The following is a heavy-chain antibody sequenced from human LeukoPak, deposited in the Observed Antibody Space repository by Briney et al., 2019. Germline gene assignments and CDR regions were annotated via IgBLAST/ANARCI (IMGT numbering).Heavy chain of an antibody. Sequence: ASVKVSCKASGYTFTSYDINWVRQATGQGLEWMGWMNPNSGNTGYAQKFQGRVTMTRNTSISTAYMELSSLRSEETAVYYCARGNPGGYYYYMDVWGKGTTVTVSS. J-gene: IGHJ6*03. V-gene: IGHV1-8*01. CDR3: ARGNPGGYYYYMDV. D-gene: IGHD1-14*01. CDR2: MNPNSGNT. CDR1: GYTFTSYD.